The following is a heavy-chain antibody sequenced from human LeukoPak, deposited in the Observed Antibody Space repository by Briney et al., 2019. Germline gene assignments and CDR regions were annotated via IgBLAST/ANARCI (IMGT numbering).Heavy chain of an antibody. D-gene: IGHD6-19*01. CDR2: IYPGDSDT. V-gene: IGHV5-51*01. Sequence: GESLKISCKGSGYSFTSYWIGWVRPMPGKGLEWMEIIYPGDSDTRYSPSFQGQVTISADKSISTAYLQWSSLKASDTAMHYCARQGSGWKYYFDYWGQGTLVTVSS. J-gene: IGHJ4*02. CDR3: ARQGSGWKYYFDY. CDR1: GYSFTSYW.